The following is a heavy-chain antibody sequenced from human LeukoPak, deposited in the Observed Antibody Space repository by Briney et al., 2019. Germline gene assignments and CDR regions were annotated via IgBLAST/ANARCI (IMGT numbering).Heavy chain of an antibody. Sequence: GGSLRLSCVVSGIIVRDSYMSWVRQAPGKGLDWVSVIYAGENTYYADSVKGRFTIYRDSFKNTLYLQMNDLRVEDTAVYYCVREIGNTGSYDWGQGTLVTVSS. V-gene: IGHV3-53*01. CDR2: IYAGENT. D-gene: IGHD1-26*01. CDR3: VREIGNTGSYD. J-gene: IGHJ4*02. CDR1: GIIVRDSY.